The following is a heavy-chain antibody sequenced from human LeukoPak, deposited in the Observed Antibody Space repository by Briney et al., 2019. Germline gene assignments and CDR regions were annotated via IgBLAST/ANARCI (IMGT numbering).Heavy chain of an antibody. CDR2: IFHTGIT. D-gene: IGHD2-2*02. J-gene: IGHJ5*01. Sequence: TSETLSLTCTVSGGSVTKYYWHWIRQAPGKGLEWIGFIFHTGITNYNPSLKSRVAISVDTSKNQFSLKLTSVTAADTAVYFCARDLFPINWFESWGQGTLVTVSS. CDR3: ARDLFPINWFES. CDR1: GGSVTKYY. V-gene: IGHV4-59*02.